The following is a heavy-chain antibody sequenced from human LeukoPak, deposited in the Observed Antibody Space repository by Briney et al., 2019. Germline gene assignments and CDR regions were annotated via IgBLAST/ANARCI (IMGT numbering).Heavy chain of an antibody. V-gene: IGHV3-23*01. Sequence: GGSLGLSCAASGFNLSYYVMRWVRQAPGKGLEGVSGISCSCDSTYYADSVKGRFTISRDNSKNTLYLQMNSLRAEDRAVCYCAKCASGRSSFFDYWGQGALVTVSS. J-gene: IGHJ4*02. CDR1: GFNLSYYV. CDR3: AKCASGRSSFFDY. CDR2: ISCSCDST. D-gene: IGHD6-6*01.